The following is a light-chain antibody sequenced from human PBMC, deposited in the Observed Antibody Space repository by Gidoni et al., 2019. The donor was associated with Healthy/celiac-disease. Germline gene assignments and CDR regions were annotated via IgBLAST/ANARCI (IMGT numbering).Light chain of an antibody. CDR2: SNN. V-gene: IGLV1-44*01. CDR3: AAWDDSLRV. Sequence: QSVLTQPPSASGTPGQRVTISCSGSSYNIGSNTLNCYQQLPGTAPKLRIYSNNQRPSGVPDRFAGSKSGTSASRAISGLQSEDEADYYCAAWDDSLRVFGGGTKLTVL. J-gene: IGLJ3*02. CDR1: SYNIGSNT.